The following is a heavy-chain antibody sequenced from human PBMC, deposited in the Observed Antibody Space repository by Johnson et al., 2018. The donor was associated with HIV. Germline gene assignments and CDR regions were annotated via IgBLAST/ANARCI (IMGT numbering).Heavy chain of an antibody. D-gene: IGHD2-2*01. CDR3: ATDVYPGPRYQLLHRGI. V-gene: IGHV3-13*01. CDR1: EFTVSSNY. CDR2: IGTAGDT. Sequence: VQLVESGGGVVQPGRSLRLSCAASEFTVSSNYMSWVRQAPGKGLEWVSVIGTAGDTYYPGSVKGRFTISRENAKNSLYLQMNSLRAGDTAVYYCATDVYPGPRYQLLHRGIWGHGTMITVSS. J-gene: IGHJ3*02.